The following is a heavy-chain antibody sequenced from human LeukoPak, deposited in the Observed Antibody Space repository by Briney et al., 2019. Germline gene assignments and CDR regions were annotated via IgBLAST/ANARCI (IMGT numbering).Heavy chain of an antibody. Sequence: PGGSLRLSCAASGFTFSSYAMSWVRQAPGKGLEWVSAISGSGGSTYYADSVKGRFTISRDNSKNTLYLQMNSLRAEDTAIYYCAKLSGIVVVTATFDSWGQGTPVTVSS. CDR3: AKLSGIVVVTATFDS. CDR1: GFTFSSYA. V-gene: IGHV3-23*01. CDR2: ISGSGGST. J-gene: IGHJ4*02. D-gene: IGHD2-21*02.